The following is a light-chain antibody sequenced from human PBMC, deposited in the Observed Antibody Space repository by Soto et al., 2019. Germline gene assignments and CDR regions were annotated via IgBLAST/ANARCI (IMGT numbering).Light chain of an antibody. CDR3: CSYAGGNSWV. V-gene: IGLV2-23*01. Sequence: QSALTQPASVSGSPGQSITISCTGTSTDVGGYNFVSWYQQHPGKAPKLMIYEASNRPSGVSNRFSGSKFGNTASLTIAGLQAGDEADYYCCSYAGGNSWVFGGGTKLTVL. CDR2: EAS. CDR1: STDVGGYNF. J-gene: IGLJ3*02.